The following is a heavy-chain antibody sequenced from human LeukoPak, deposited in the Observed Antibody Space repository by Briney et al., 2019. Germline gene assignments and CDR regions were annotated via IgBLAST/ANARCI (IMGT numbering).Heavy chain of an antibody. J-gene: IGHJ3*02. CDR1: EYTFTSYD. Sequence: ASVKVSCKASEYTFTSYDINWVRQATGQGLEWMGWMNPNSGNTGYAQKFQGRVTITADESTSTAYMELSSLRSEDTAVYYCARAVFWSGYFQDAFDIWGQGTMVTVSS. CDR3: ARAVFWSGYFQDAFDI. V-gene: IGHV1-8*01. CDR2: MNPNSGNT. D-gene: IGHD3-3*01.